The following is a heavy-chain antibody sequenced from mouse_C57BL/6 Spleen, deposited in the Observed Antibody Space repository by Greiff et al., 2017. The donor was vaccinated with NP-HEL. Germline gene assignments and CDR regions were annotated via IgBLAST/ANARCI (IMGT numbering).Heavy chain of an antibody. D-gene: IGHD4-1*01. Sequence: EVMLVESGGDLVKPGGSLKLSCAASGFTFSSYGMSWVRQTPDKRLEWVATISSGGSYTYYPDSVKGRFTISRDNAKNTLYLQMSSLKSEDTAMYYCASLTHYYFDYWGQGTTLTVSS. J-gene: IGHJ2*01. CDR3: ASLTHYYFDY. CDR1: GFTFSSYG. CDR2: ISSGGSYT. V-gene: IGHV5-6*01.